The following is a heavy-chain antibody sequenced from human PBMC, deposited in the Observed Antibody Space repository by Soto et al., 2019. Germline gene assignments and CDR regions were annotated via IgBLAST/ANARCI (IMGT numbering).Heavy chain of an antibody. J-gene: IGHJ6*02. CDR3: ARQGGDYEDYYYYGMDV. CDR1: GGSISSYY. Sequence: SPTLSLTCTVSGGSISSYYWSWIRQPPGKGLEWIGYIYYSGSTNYNPSLKSRVTISVDTSKNQFSLKLSSVTAADTAVYYCARQGGDYEDYYYYGMDVWGQGTTVTVSS. V-gene: IGHV4-59*01. CDR2: IYYSGST. D-gene: IGHD4-17*01.